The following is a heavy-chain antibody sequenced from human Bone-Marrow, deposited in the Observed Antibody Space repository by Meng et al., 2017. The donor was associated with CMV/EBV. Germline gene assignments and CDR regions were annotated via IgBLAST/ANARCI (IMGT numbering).Heavy chain of an antibody. CDR2: IGTTGDP. V-gene: IGHV3-13*05. CDR3: TRSGGSSLFDY. Sequence: LSCVASGFIFSSHDMHWVRQVTGKGLEWFSGIGTTGDPHYPGSVKGRFTISRENAKNSLYLQMNSLSAGDTGVYYCTRSGGSSLFDYWGQGTLVTVSS. D-gene: IGHD1-26*01. CDR1: GFIFSSHD. J-gene: IGHJ4*02.